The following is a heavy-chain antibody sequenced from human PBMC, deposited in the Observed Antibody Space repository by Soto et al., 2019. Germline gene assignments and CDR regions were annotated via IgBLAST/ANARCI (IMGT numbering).Heavy chain of an antibody. CDR2: ISSSSSYI. CDR1: GFTFSDYY. Sequence: PGGSLRLSCAASGFTFSDYYMSWIRQAPGKGLEWVSYISSSSSYINYADSVKGRFTISRDNAKTSLYLQMNSLRAEDTAVYYCARATGPFWSGFNWFDPWGQGTLVTVSS. D-gene: IGHD3-3*01. J-gene: IGHJ5*02. CDR3: ARATGPFWSGFNWFDP. V-gene: IGHV3-11*06.